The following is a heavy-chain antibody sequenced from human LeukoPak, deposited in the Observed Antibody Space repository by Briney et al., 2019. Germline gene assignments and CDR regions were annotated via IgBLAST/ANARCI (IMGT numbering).Heavy chain of an antibody. V-gene: IGHV4-34*01. J-gene: IGHJ5*02. CDR2: INHSGST. D-gene: IGHD3-22*01. Sequence: SETLSLTXAVYGGSFSGYYWSWIRQPPGKGLEWIGEINHSGSTNYNPSLKSRVTISVDTSKNQFSLKLSSVTAADTAVYYCARRVVVTRGYNWFDPWGQGTLVTVSS. CDR3: ARRVVVTRGYNWFDP. CDR1: GGSFSGYY.